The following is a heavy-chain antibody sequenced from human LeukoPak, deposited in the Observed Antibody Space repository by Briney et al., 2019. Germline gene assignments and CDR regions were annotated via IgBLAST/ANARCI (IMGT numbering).Heavy chain of an antibody. D-gene: IGHD1-26*01. Sequence: GGSLRLSCAASGFTFSSYAMSWVRQAPGKGLGWVSAISGSGGSTYYADSVKGRFTISRDNSKNTLYLQMNSLRAEDTAVYYCAKGQYSGSFYDAFDIWGQGTMVTVSS. J-gene: IGHJ3*02. CDR2: ISGSGGST. V-gene: IGHV3-23*01. CDR3: AKGQYSGSFYDAFDI. CDR1: GFTFSSYA.